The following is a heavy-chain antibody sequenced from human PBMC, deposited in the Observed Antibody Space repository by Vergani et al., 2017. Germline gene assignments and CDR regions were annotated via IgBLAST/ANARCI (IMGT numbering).Heavy chain of an antibody. CDR1: GGSFKTYY. V-gene: IGHV4-59*13. D-gene: IGHD2-8*02. CDR2: IYSTGST. Sequence: QVQLEESGPGLVKPSETLSLTCTAPGGSFKTYYWSWIRQSPGKGLEWIGYIYSTGSTNYNPSLNSRVTMSVDTSKNQFSLKLRSVTAADTTVYYCARVMYRDEASTGYRLEGMDIWGQGTTVTISS. CDR3: ARVMYRDEASTGYRLEGMDI. J-gene: IGHJ6*02.